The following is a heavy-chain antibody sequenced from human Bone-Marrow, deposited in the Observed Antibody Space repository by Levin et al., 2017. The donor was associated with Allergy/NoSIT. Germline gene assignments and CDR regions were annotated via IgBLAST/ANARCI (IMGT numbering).Heavy chain of an antibody. J-gene: IGHJ4*02. CDR3: AKEGGNNYGYEVDY. CDR1: GFTFNSHG. V-gene: IGHV3-30*18. CDR2: ISHDGSNT. D-gene: IGHD5-18*01. Sequence: GGSLRLSCAASGFTFNSHGMHWVRQAPGKGLEWVAIISHDGSNTYYADSVRGRFTISRDNSKNTMSLQMNSLRAEDTAVYYCAKEGGNNYGYEVDYWGQGTLVTVSS.